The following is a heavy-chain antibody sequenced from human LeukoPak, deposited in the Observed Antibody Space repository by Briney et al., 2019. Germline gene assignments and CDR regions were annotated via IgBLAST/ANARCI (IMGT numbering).Heavy chain of an antibody. J-gene: IGHJ5*02. V-gene: IGHV4-39*07. CDR1: GGSISSSSYY. CDR2: IYYSGST. Sequence: SETLSLTCTVSGGSISSSSYYWGWIRQPPGKGLEWIGSIYYSGSTYYNPSLKSRVTISVDTSKNQFSLKLSSVTAADTAVYYCARDRHDSSGYAHYSSWGQGTLVTVSS. D-gene: IGHD3-22*01. CDR3: ARDRHDSSGYAHYSS.